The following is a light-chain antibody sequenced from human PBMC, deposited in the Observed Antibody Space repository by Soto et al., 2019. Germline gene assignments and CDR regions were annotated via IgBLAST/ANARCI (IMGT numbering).Light chain of an antibody. CDR3: AAWDDRLRGLE. V-gene: IGLV1-44*01. J-gene: IGLJ2*01. CDR1: SSNIGSNT. CDR2: NNS. Sequence: QSVLTQPPSASGTPGQMVTISCSGSSSNIGSNTVNWYQQLPGMAPKLLIYNNSQRPSGVPDRVSGSKSGTSASLAISGLQSEDEADYYCAAWDDRLRGLEFGGGTKLTVL.